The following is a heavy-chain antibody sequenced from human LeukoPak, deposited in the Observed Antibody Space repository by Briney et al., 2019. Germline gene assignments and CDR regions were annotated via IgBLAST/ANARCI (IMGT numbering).Heavy chain of an antibody. V-gene: IGHV3-23*01. CDR3: AKGGPITMIVVVTVHDAFDI. D-gene: IGHD3-22*01. J-gene: IGHJ3*02. Sequence: GGSLRLSCAACGFTFSSYAMSWVRQAPGKGMEWVSAISGSGGSTYYADSVKGRFTIARDNSKNTLDLQMNSLRAEDTAVYYCAKGGPITMIVVVTVHDAFDIWGQGTMVTVSS. CDR2: ISGSGGST. CDR1: GFTFSSYA.